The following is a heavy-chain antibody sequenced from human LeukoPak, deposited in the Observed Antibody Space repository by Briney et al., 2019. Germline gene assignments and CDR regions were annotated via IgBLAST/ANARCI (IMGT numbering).Heavy chain of an antibody. CDR3: ARVGYSSSWYPVPYYGMDV. CDR2: MNPNSGNT. J-gene: IGHJ6*02. CDR1: GYTFTSYD. V-gene: IGHV1-8*01. Sequence: ASVKVSCKASGYTFTSYDINWVRQATGQGLEWMGWMNPNSGNTGYAQKFQGRDTMTRNTSISTAYMELSSLRSEDTAVYYCARVGYSSSWYPVPYYGMDVWGQGTTVTVSS. D-gene: IGHD6-13*01.